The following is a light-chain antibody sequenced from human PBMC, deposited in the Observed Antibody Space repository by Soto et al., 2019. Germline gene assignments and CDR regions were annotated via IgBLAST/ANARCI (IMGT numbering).Light chain of an antibody. CDR3: QQLNRWT. CDR2: AAS. CDR1: QGISSY. V-gene: IGKV1-9*01. Sequence: DIQLTQYPSFLSASVGDRVTITCRASQGISSYLAWYQQKPGKAPKLLIYAASTLQSGVPSRFSGSGSGTELTLTISSMQPEDFATYYCQQLNRWTFGHGTKVDIK. J-gene: IGKJ1*01.